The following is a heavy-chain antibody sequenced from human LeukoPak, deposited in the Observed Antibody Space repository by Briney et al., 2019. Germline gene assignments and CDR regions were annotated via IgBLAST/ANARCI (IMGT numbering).Heavy chain of an antibody. CDR1: GFTFSSYG. CDR3: ASSTGDKYSSSWGAFDI. J-gene: IGHJ3*02. V-gene: IGHV3-30*02. Sequence: PGGSLRLSCAASGFTFSSYGMHWVRQAPGKGLEWVAFIRYDGSNKYYADSVKGRFTISRDNPKNTLYLQMNSLRAEDTAVYYCASSTGDKYSSSWGAFDIWGQGTMVTVSS. CDR2: IRYDGSNK. D-gene: IGHD6-6*01.